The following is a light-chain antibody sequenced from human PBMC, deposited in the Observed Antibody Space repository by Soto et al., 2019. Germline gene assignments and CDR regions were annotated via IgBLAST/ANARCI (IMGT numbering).Light chain of an antibody. V-gene: IGKV3-15*01. CDR3: QQYNNWPTAT. CDR2: GAS. Sequence: EIVMTQSPATLSVSPGERATPSCRASQSVSSNLAWYQQKPGQAPRLLIYGASTRATGIPARFSGSGSGTEFTLTISSLQSEDFAVYYCQQYNNWPTATFGQGTKV. CDR1: QSVSSN. J-gene: IGKJ1*01.